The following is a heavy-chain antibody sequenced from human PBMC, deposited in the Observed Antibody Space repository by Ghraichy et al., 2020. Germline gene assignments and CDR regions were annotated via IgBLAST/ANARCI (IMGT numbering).Heavy chain of an antibody. V-gene: IGHV4-39*01. CDR1: GGSISSSSYY. D-gene: IGHD6-19*01. CDR2: IYYSGST. CDR3: ARHARKADSSGWYGDAFDI. J-gene: IGHJ3*02. Sequence: ETLSLTCTVSGGSISSSSYYWGWIRQPPGKGLEWIGSIYYSGSTYYNPSLKSRVTISVDTSKNQFSLKLSSVTAADTAVYYCARHARKADSSGWYGDAFDISGQGTMVTVSS.